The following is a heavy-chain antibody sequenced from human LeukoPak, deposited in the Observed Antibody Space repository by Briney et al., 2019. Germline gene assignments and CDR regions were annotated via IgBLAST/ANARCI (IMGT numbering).Heavy chain of an antibody. J-gene: IGHJ4*02. D-gene: IGHD6-19*01. Sequence: ASVKVSCKTSGYTFTTYDINWVRQATGQGLEWVGWMNPNSGNTGYAQKFQGRVTMTRNTSISTAYMELSSLRSEDTAVYYCARGVGAGWYLYFDNWGQGTLVTVSS. CDR3: ARGVGAGWYLYFDN. V-gene: IGHV1-8*01. CDR2: MNPNSGNT. CDR1: GYTFTTYD.